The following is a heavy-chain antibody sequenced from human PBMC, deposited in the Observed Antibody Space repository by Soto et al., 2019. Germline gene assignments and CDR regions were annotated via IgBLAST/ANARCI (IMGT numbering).Heavy chain of an antibody. D-gene: IGHD1-26*01. J-gene: IGHJ6*02. V-gene: IGHV3-21*01. CDR2: ISRDSDYK. Sequence: PGGSLRLSCAVSGFTFSSYTMNWIRQTPGKGLEWVSSISRDSDYKHYADSLKGRFTISRDNAQSSLYLQINSLRADDTAVYYCARVIGGYRTGNYYYYGMDVWGQGTTVTV. CDR3: ARVIGGYRTGNYYYYGMDV. CDR1: GFTFSSYT.